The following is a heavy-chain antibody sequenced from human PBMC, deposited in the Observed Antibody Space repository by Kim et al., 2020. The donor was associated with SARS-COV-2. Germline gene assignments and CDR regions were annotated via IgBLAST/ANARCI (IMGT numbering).Heavy chain of an antibody. D-gene: IGHD3-16*01. J-gene: IGHJ4*02. Sequence: ASVKVSCKASGYTFTSYGISWVRQAPGQGLEWMGWISAYNGNTNYAQKLQGRVTMTTDTSTSTAYMELRSLRSDDTAVYYCARERRGRWLHAAFDYWGQGTLVTVSS. CDR1: GYTFTSYG. V-gene: IGHV1-18*04. CDR2: ISAYNGNT. CDR3: ARERRGRWLHAAFDY.